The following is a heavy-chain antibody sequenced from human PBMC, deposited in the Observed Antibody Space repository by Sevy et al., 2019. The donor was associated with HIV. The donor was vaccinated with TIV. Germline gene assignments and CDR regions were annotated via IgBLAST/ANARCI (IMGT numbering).Heavy chain of an antibody. J-gene: IGHJ6*02. Sequence: SETLSLTCAVYGGSFSGYYWSWIRQPPGKGLEWIGEINHSGSTNYNPSLKSRVTISVDTSKNQFSLKLSSVTAADPALYYCAGNVVPGYDILTGTSYGMDVWGQGTTVTVSS. D-gene: IGHD3-9*01. CDR2: INHSGST. CDR3: AGNVVPGYDILTGTSYGMDV. CDR1: GGSFSGYY. V-gene: IGHV4-34*01.